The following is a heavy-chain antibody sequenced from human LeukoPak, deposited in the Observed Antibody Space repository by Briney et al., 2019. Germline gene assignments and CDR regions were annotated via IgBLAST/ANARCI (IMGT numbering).Heavy chain of an antibody. Sequence: SETLSLTCTVSGYSISSGYYWGWIRQPPGKGLEWIGSIYYSGSTYYNPSLKSRVTISVDTSKNQFSLKLSSVTAADTAVYYCARVFKAATRSALFDYWGQGTLVTVSS. V-gene: IGHV4-38-2*02. CDR1: GYSISSGYY. D-gene: IGHD6-13*01. J-gene: IGHJ4*02. CDR3: ARVFKAATRSALFDY. CDR2: IYYSGST.